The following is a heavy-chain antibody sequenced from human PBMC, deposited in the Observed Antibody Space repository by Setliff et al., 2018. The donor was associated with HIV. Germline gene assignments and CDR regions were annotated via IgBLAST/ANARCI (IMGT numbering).Heavy chain of an antibody. V-gene: IGHV4-39*01. J-gene: IGHJ3*01. CDR3: ARRTYYDFYAFDV. D-gene: IGHD3-3*01. Sequence: SETLSLTCTVSGGSINSRDYSWGWIRQPPGKGLEWIVSLPHSGATFYNPSLRSRVTTSVDTSKNQFSLKLRSVTAADTAVYYCARRTYYDFYAFDVWGQGTMVTVSS. CDR1: GGSINSRDYS. CDR2: LPHSGAT.